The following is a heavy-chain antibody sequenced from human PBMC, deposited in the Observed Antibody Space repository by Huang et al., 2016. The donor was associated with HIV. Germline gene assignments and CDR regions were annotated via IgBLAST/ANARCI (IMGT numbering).Heavy chain of an antibody. D-gene: IGHD3-22*01. J-gene: IGHJ3*02. CDR1: GYTFTSYG. Sequence: QIQLMQSGPELKQPGASVKVSCKASGYTFTSYGITWVRQAPGQGPEGRRGISASRGDTEHAQKFQGRVTVTTDTSTNIAYRELRSLKSDDTAKYYCARDPKYHRIGYYRQRRGIDIWGQGTMVIVSS. CDR2: ISASRGDT. CDR3: ARDPKYHRIGYYRQRRGIDI. V-gene: IGHV1-18*01.